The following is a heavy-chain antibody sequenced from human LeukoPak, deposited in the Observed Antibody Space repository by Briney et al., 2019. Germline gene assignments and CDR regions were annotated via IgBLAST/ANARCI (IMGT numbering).Heavy chain of an antibody. V-gene: IGHV3-48*03. CDR3: ARKPNYGDYEVY. CDR1: GFTFSSYE. Sequence: GKSLRLSCAASGFTFSSYEMNWVRQAPGKGLEWVSYISSSGSTIYYADSVKGRFTISRDNAKNPLYLQMNSLRAEDTAVYYCARKPNYGDYEVYWGQGTLVTVSS. D-gene: IGHD4-17*01. CDR2: ISSSGSTI. J-gene: IGHJ4*02.